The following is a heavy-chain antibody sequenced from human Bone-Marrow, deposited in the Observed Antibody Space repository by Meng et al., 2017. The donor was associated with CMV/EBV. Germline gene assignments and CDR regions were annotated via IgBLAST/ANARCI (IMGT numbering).Heavy chain of an antibody. CDR2: IKSKTDGETA. D-gene: IGHD1-1*01. CDR1: GFTFSNAW. Sequence: EGQRVESWGDSVKPGGSLRLSCAGSGFTFSNAWMSWVRQAPGKGLEWVGRIKSKTDGETADYNAPVKGRFTISRDDSKNTLYLQMNNLKTEDTAIYYCIWNDLGDYWGQGTLVTVSS. CDR3: IWNDLGDY. V-gene: IGHV3-15*01. J-gene: IGHJ4*02.